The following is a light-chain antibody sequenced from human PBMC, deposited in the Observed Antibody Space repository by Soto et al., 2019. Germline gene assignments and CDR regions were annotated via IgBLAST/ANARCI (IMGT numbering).Light chain of an antibody. J-gene: IGKJ1*01. CDR2: GAS. CDR1: QSVSSN. V-gene: IGKV3-15*01. Sequence: EIVMTQSPATLSVSPGERATLSCRASQSVSSNLAWYQQKPGQAPRLLIYGASTRATGIPARFSGSGSGTDFPLTISRLQSEDFAVYYCQQYNNWRTFGQGTKVEIK. CDR3: QQYNNWRT.